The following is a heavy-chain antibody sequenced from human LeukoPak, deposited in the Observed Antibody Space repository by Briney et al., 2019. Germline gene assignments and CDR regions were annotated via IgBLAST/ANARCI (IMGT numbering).Heavy chain of an antibody. CDR2: IKQDVIEK. Sequence: GGSLRLSSAASGFSFSNYWITWVRQGPGKGLEWVANIKQDVIEKRYVDSVKGRFTISRDNAKNSLYLQMNSLRAEDTALYYCVKGPPTPHEIRGSGNEYGDSCGQGTQVTVSS. V-gene: IGHV3-7*01. D-gene: IGHD5-12*01. CDR3: VKGPPTPHEIRGSGNEYGDS. J-gene: IGHJ4*02. CDR1: GFSFSNYW.